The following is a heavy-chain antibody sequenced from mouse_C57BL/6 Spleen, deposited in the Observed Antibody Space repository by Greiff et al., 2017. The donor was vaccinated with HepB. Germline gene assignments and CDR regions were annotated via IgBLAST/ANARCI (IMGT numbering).Heavy chain of an antibody. V-gene: IGHV1-39*01. J-gene: IGHJ4*01. Sequence: EVKLQESGPELVKPGASVKISCKASGYSFTDYNMNWVKQSNGKSLEWIGVINPNYGTTSYNQKFKGKATLTVDQSSSTAYMQLNSLTSEDSAVYYCARGYDYDDYYAMDYWGQGTSVTVSS. D-gene: IGHD2-4*01. CDR3: ARGYDYDDYYAMDY. CDR2: INPNYGTT. CDR1: GYSFTDYN.